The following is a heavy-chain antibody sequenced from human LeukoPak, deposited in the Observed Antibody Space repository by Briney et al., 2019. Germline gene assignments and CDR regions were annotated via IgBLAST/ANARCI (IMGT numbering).Heavy chain of an antibody. CDR1: GFTFSSYA. D-gene: IGHD2-21*02. V-gene: IGHV3-23*01. CDR3: ATTPRRVTAIAGLTDY. CDR2: IGGSGGST. Sequence: GGSLRLSCAASGFTFSSYAMSWVRQAPGKGLEWVSAIGGSGGSTYYADSVKGRFTISRDNSKNTLYLQMNSLRAEDTAVYYCATTPRRVTAIAGLTDYWGQGTLVTVSS. J-gene: IGHJ4*02.